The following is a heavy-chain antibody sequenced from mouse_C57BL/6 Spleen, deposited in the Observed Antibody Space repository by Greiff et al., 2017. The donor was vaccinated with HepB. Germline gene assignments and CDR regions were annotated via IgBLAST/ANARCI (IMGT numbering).Heavy chain of an antibody. J-gene: IGHJ1*03. D-gene: IGHD2-4*01. CDR1: GYTFTSYW. Sequence: QVQLQQPGAELVRPGSSVKLSCKASGYTFTSYWMHWVKQRPIQGLEWIGNIDPSDSETHYNQKFKDKATLTVDKSSSTAYMQLSSLTSDDSAVYYCARRTTHYDYDDWYFDVWGTGTTVTVSS. V-gene: IGHV1-52*01. CDR3: ARRTTHYDYDDWYFDV. CDR2: IDPSDSET.